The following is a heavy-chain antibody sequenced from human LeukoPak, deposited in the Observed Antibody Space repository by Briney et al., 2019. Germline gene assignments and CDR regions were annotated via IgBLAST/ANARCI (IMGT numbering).Heavy chain of an antibody. CDR3: ARQWGPMVFDH. Sequence: PSGTLSLTCAVSGGSISSGNWWSWVRQPPGKGLQWIGRLYYSGSTYYNPSLKSRVTISVDTSKNQFSLKLSSVTAADTAVFYCARQWGPMVFDHWGQGALVTVSS. D-gene: IGHD1-26*01. J-gene: IGHJ4*02. V-gene: IGHV4-4*02. CDR2: LYYSGST. CDR1: GGSISSGNW.